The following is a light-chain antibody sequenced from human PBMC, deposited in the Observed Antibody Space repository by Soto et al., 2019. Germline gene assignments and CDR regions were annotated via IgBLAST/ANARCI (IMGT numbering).Light chain of an antibody. CDR3: SSYTSSSTPVV. J-gene: IGLJ2*01. V-gene: IGLV2-14*01. CDR2: DVS. CDR1: SSDVCGYNY. Sequence: LTQPASVSGSPGQSITISCTGTSSDVCGYNYVSWYQQHPGKAPKLMIYDVSNRPSGVSNRFSGSKSGNTASLTISGLQAEDEADYYCSSYTSSSTPVVFGGGTKLTVL.